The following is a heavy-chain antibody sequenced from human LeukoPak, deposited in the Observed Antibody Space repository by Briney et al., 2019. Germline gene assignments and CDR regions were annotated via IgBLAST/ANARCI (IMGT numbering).Heavy chain of an antibody. CDR1: GGSISSYY. CDR3: ARVEYSSSWSWFDP. D-gene: IGHD6-13*01. J-gene: IGHJ5*02. CDR2: IYYSGST. Sequence: PSETLSLTCTVSGGSISSYYWGWIRQPPGKGLEWIGYIYYSGSTNYNPSLKSRVTISVDTSKNQFSLKLSSVTAADTAVYYCARVEYSSSWSWFDPWGQGTLVTVSS. V-gene: IGHV4-59*01.